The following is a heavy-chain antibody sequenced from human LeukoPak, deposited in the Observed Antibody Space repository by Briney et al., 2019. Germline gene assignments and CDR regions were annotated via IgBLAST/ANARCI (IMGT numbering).Heavy chain of an antibody. J-gene: IGHJ4*02. CDR2: IYYSGST. CDR1: GGSISSYY. Sequence: SETLSLTCTVSGGSISSYYWSWIRQPPGKGLEWIGYIYYSGSTNYNPSLKSRVTISVDTSKNQFSLKLSSVTAADTAVYYCARGQGIVATIWTRWGQGTLVTVSS. CDR3: ARGQGIVATIWTR. D-gene: IGHD5-12*01. V-gene: IGHV4-59*01.